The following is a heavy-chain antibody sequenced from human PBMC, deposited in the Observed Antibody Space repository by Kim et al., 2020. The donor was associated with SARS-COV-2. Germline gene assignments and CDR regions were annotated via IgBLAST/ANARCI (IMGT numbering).Heavy chain of an antibody. CDR2: ISSSGDSV. J-gene: IGHJ4*02. V-gene: IGHV3-11*01. CDR3: ARNYDGGDY. Sequence: GGSLRLSCAASGFMFSAYYMKWIRQTPGKGLEWVSYISSSGDSVYYADSVKGRFTISRDNAKNSLYLQMNSLRADDTAVYYCARNYDGGDYWGQGTLAT. CDR1: GFMFSAYY. D-gene: IGHD1-7*01.